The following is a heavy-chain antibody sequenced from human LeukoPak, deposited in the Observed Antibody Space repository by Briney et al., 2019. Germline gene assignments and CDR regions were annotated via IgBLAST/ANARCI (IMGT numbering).Heavy chain of an antibody. CDR1: GCTFTSYD. CDR2: MNPNSGNT. Sequence: ASVKVSCKASGCTFTSYDINWVRQATGQGLEWMGWMNPNSGNTGYAQKFQGRVTMTRDTSTSTVYMELSSLKSEDTAVYYCAREDRDYYYGMDVWGQGTTVTVSS. J-gene: IGHJ6*02. V-gene: IGHV1-8*02. CDR3: AREDRDYYYGMDV.